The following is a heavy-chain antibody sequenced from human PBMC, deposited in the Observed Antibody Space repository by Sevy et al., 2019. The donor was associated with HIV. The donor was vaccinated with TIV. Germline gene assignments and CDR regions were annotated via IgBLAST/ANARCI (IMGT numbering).Heavy chain of an antibody. D-gene: IGHD3-3*01. V-gene: IGHV1-18*01. CDR1: GYTFTSYG. CDR2: ISAYNGNT. J-gene: IGHJ4*02. Sequence: ASVKVSCKASGYTFTSYGISWVRQAPGQGLEWMGWISAYNGNTKYAQKLQGRVTMTTDTSTSTAYMKLRSLGSDDTAVYYCARTLSRSGYYDFWSGYLYFDYWGQGTLVTVSS. CDR3: ARTLSRSGYYDFWSGYLYFDY.